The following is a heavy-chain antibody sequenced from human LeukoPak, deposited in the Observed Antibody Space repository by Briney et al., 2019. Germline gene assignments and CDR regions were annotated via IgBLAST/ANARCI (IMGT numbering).Heavy chain of an antibody. V-gene: IGHV1-2*02. CDR2: INPNDGDT. D-gene: IGHD2-2*01. Sequence: ASVKVSCKASGYTFTEYYMHWVRQAPGQGFEWMGWINPNDGDTNYAQKFQGRVTMTRDTSISTAHMEVSRLRSDDTAVYYCARANFLYCSSTTCLFDYWGQGTLVTVSS. J-gene: IGHJ4*02. CDR3: ARANFLYCSSTTCLFDY. CDR1: GYTFTEYY.